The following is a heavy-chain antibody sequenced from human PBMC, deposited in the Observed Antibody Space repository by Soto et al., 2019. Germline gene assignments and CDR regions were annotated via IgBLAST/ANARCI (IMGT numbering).Heavy chain of an antibody. CDR1: GFTFSNAW. V-gene: IGHV3-15*01. Sequence: GGSLRLSCAASGFTFSNAWMSWVRQAPGKGQEWVGRIKSKTHGGTTDYAAPVKGRFTISRDDSKKTLYLQMNSLKTEDTAVYYCTNDILTGYSQSYWGQGTLVTVSS. D-gene: IGHD3-9*01. CDR3: TNDILTGYSQSY. J-gene: IGHJ4*02. CDR2: IKSKTHGGTT.